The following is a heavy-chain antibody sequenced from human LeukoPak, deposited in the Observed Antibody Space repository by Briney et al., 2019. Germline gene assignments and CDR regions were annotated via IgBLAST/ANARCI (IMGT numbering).Heavy chain of an antibody. CDR1: GFTFSSYG. V-gene: IGHV3-23*01. J-gene: IGHJ6*02. D-gene: IGHD3-10*01. CDR3: AKDPPRGTSPHYYYYYGMDV. CDR2: ISGSGGST. Sequence: PGGSLRLSCAASGFTFSSYGMHWVRQAPGKGLEWVSAISGSGGSTYYADSVKGRFTISRDNSKNTLYLQMNSLRAEDTAVYYCAKDPPRGTSPHYYYYYGMDVWGQGTTVTVSS.